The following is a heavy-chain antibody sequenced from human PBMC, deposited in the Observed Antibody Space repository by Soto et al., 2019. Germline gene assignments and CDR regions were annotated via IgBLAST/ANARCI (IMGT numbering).Heavy chain of an antibody. CDR2: MYYGGRT. CDR1: GGSISSYY. V-gene: IGHV4-59*08. D-gene: IGHD2-15*01. J-gene: IGHJ5*02. Sequence: SETLSLTCTVSGGSISSYYWSWIRQPPGKGLEWIGYMYYGGRTNYNPSLKSRVTISVDASKMQVSLKLSSVTAADTAVYFCARGTPSPLIVRSSRGPWFDPWGQGTLVTVS. CDR3: ARGTPSPLIVRSSRGPWFDP.